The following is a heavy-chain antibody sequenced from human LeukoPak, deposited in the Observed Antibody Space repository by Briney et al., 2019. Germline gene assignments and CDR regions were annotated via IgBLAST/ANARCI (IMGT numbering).Heavy chain of an antibody. CDR3: ATDYSATPLRFDP. V-gene: IGHV1-69*13. J-gene: IGHJ5*02. D-gene: IGHD2-21*01. CDR2: IIPIFGTA. CDR1: RGTFSGYA. Sequence: SVKVSCKTSRGTFSGYAITWVRQAPGQGLEWMGGIIPIFGTANYAQRFEGRVTITADESTSTAYMELSSLRSEDTAVYYCATDYSATPLRFDPWGQGTLVTVSS.